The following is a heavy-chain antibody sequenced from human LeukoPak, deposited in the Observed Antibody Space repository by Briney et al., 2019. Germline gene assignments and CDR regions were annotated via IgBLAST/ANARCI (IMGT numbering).Heavy chain of an antibody. CDR1: GGSISSGGYY. CDR3: ARVNGIAAAGTGWFDP. CDR2: IHYSGSA. Sequence: SETLSLTCTVSGGSISSGGYYWSWIRQHPGKGLEWIGYIHYSGSAYYNPSLKSRVTISVDTSKNQFSLKLSSVTAADTAVYYCARVNGIAAAGTGWFDPWGQGTLVTVSS. V-gene: IGHV4-31*03. J-gene: IGHJ5*02. D-gene: IGHD6-13*01.